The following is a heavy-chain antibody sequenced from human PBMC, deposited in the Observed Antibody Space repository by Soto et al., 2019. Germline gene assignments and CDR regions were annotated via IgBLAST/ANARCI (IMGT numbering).Heavy chain of an antibody. CDR1: GFTFSDYE. CDR2: VSASGGTI. J-gene: IGHJ3*01. V-gene: IGHV3-48*03. D-gene: IGHD5-12*01. Sequence: GGSLRLSCAASGFTFSDYEMDWVRQAPGKGLEWVAYVSASGGTIFYADSVKGRFIISRDNAESSLSLQMNSLRGDDTAVYYCTKEKSVVDSGYDAFDVWGQGTMVTVSS. CDR3: TKEKSVVDSGYDAFDV.